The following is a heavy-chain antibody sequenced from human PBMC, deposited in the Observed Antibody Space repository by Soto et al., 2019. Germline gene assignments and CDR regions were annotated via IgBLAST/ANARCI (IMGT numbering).Heavy chain of an antibody. V-gene: IGHV1-69*06. CDR2: IIPNFGTA. Sequence: QVQLVQSGAEVKKLGSSVKVSCKASGGTFSSYAISWVRQAPGQGLEWMGGIIPNFGTANYAQKFQGRVTITANKYTSTAYMELGSLRSEDTAVYYCASPYCSSTSCYISYYYYGMDVWGQGTTVTVSS. CDR3: ASPYCSSTSCYISYYYYGMDV. J-gene: IGHJ6*02. D-gene: IGHD2-2*02. CDR1: GGTFSSYA.